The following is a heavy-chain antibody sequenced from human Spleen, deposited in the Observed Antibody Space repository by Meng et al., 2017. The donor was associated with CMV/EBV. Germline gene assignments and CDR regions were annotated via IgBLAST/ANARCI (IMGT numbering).Heavy chain of an antibody. Sequence: SETLSLTCSVSGDSMSGYFWNWIRQSPGKGLEYIGHVFYSGTTNYSPSLKSRVTILIDASKNQFSLKLSSVTAADTAVYYCASRPPGFDYWGQGTLVTVSS. V-gene: IGHV4-59*12. CDR2: VFYSGTT. J-gene: IGHJ4*02. CDR3: ASRPPGFDY. CDR1: GDSMSGYF.